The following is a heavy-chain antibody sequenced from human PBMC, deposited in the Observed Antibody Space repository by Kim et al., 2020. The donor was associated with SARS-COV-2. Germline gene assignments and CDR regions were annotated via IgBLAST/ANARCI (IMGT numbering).Heavy chain of an antibody. V-gene: IGHV1-46*01. D-gene: IGHD1-7*01. J-gene: IGHJ3*02. CDR1: GYTFTSYY. Sequence: ASVKVSCKASGYTFTSYYMHWVRQAPGQGLEWMGIINPSGGSTSYAQKFQGRVTMTRDTSTSTVYMELSSLRSEDTAVYYCARGRYNWNSGGVDAFDIWGQGTMVTVSS. CDR3: ARGRYNWNSGGVDAFDI. CDR2: INPSGGST.